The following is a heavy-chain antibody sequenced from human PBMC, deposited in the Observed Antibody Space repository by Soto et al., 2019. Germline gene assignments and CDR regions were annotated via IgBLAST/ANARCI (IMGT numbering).Heavy chain of an antibody. CDR1: GGTFSSYT. J-gene: IGHJ5*02. Sequence: QVQLVQSGAEVKKPGSSVKVSCKASGGTFSSYTISWVRQAPGQGLEWMGRIIPILGIANDAQKFQGRVTITADKSTSTAYMELSSLRSEDTAVYYCARGDKQLVNNWFDPWGQGTLVTVSS. CDR3: ARGDKQLVNNWFDP. CDR2: IIPILGIA. V-gene: IGHV1-69*02. D-gene: IGHD6-13*01.